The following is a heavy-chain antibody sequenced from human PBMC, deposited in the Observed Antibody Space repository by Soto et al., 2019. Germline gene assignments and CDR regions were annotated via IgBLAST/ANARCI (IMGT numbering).Heavy chain of an antibody. CDR2: ISGSGGST. V-gene: IGHV3-23*01. D-gene: IGHD3-22*01. J-gene: IGHJ4*02. Sequence: CLRLSCAASGFTFSSYAMSWVRQALGKGLEWVSAISGSGGSTYYADSVKGRFTISRDNSKDTLYLQMNSLRAEDTAVYYCAKDGPGYDSSGYYLAFFDYWGQGTLVTVSS. CDR3: AKDGPGYDSSGYYLAFFDY. CDR1: GFTFSSYA.